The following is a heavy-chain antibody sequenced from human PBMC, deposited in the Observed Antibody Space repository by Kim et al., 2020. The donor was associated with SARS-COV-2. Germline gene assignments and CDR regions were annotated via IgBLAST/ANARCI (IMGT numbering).Heavy chain of an antibody. CDR3: ARERRSGTYYYFDY. Sequence: SPTLKCRGTISVDTSKNQFSLKLNSMTAADTAVYYCARERRSGTYYYFDYWGQGTVVTVSS. D-gene: IGHD3-10*01. J-gene: IGHJ4*02. V-gene: IGHV4-59*01.